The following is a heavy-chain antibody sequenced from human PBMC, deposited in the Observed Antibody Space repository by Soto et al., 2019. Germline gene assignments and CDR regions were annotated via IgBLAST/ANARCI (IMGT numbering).Heavy chain of an antibody. D-gene: IGHD6-13*01. CDR2: INHSGST. Sequence: PSETLSLTCAVSGGSFSGYYWSWIRQPPGKGLEWIGEINHSGSTNYNPSLKSRVTISVDTSKNQFSLKLSSVTAADTAVYYCARSSIAAAGRARYYYYGMDVWGQGTTVTVSS. CDR1: GGSFSGYY. J-gene: IGHJ6*02. CDR3: ARSSIAAAGRARYYYYGMDV. V-gene: IGHV4-34*01.